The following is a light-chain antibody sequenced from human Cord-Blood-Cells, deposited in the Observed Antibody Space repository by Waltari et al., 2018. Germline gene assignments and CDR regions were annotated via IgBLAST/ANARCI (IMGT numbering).Light chain of an antibody. J-gene: IGKJ5*01. CDR2: AAY. CDR1: QSISSY. CDR3: QQSYSTPPVT. V-gene: IGKV1-39*01. Sequence: DIQMTQSPSSLSASVGDRVTITCRDSQSISSYLNWYQQKQGKAPNRLIYAAYSLKSGVPSRFSGSGSVTDFTLTISSLQPEDFATYYCQQSYSTPPVTFGQGTRLEIK.